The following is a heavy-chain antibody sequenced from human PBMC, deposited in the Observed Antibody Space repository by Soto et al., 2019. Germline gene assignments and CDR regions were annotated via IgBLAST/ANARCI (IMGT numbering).Heavy chain of an antibody. CDR3: VEGWNDF. CDR2: TKSKKDGGAR. V-gene: IGHV3-15*01. CDR1: GFTFSSAW. J-gene: IGHJ4*02. Sequence: EVQVVESGGDLVEPGGSLRLSCETSGFTFSSAWMSWVRQAPGKGLEWVARTKSKKDGGARDYAARVNGRLSISRDDSKSTVYLQMNSLRAEDTALYYCVEGWNDFWGEGTLGTVSS. D-gene: IGHD1-1*01.